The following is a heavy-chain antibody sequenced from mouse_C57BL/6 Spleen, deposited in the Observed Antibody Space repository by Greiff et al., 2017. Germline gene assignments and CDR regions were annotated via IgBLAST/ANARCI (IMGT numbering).Heavy chain of an antibody. J-gene: IGHJ3*01. Sequence: EVKLMESGGGLVQPGGSLSLSCAASGFTFTDYYMSWVRQPPGKALEWLGFIRNKANGYTTEYSASVKGRFTISRDNSQSILYLQMNALRAEDSATYYCARYEGGFAYWGQGTLVTVSA. CDR1: GFTFTDYY. CDR2: IRNKANGYTT. CDR3: ARYEGGFAY. V-gene: IGHV7-3*01.